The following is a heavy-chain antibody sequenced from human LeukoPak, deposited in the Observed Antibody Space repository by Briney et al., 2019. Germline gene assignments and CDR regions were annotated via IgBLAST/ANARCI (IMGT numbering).Heavy chain of an antibody. CDR1: GGSVATYY. J-gene: IGHJ4*02. CDR3: GSRRTAMFGVIKGPIDY. CDR2: IYASGTI. Sequence: PSETLSLTCTVSGGSVATYYWSWIRQPAGKGLEWIGRIYASGTINYNPSLKSRVSISMDTSKNQFSLKLTSVTAADTAVYYCGSRRTAMFGVIKGPIDYWGQGTLVTVSS. D-gene: IGHD3-3*01. V-gene: IGHV4-4*07.